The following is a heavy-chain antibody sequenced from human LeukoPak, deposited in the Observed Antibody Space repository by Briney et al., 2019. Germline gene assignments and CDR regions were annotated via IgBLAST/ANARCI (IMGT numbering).Heavy chain of an antibody. J-gene: IGHJ4*02. CDR3: ARATAGSGYYFDH. V-gene: IGHV4-61*01. Sequence: SETLSLTCSVSGASVSDGNYYWSWIRQPPGKGLEWIGYMFYSESTKYNPSLKSRVTISVDKSKNQFSLHMSSVTAADTAVYYCARATAGSGYYFDHWGQGALVTVSP. D-gene: IGHD6-13*01. CDR1: GASVSDGNYY. CDR2: MFYSEST.